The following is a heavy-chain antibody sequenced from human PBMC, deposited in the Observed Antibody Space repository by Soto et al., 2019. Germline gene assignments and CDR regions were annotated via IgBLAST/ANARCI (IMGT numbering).Heavy chain of an antibody. D-gene: IGHD3-10*01. Sequence: PSQTLSLTCAISGDSVSESSVSWNWIRQSPSRGLEWLGRTNYGSKWSYAYAESVRSRITISADTSKNQFSLKLSSVTAADTAVYYCARVTLCGTMVRGVIPRPLDYWGQGTLVTVSS. V-gene: IGHV6-1*01. CDR1: GDSVSESSVS. J-gene: IGHJ4*02. CDR2: TNYGSKWSY. CDR3: ARVTLCGTMVRGVIPRPLDY.